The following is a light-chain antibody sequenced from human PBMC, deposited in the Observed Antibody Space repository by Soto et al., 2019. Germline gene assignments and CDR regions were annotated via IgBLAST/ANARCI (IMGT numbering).Light chain of an antibody. CDR2: GAS. Sequence: EIVMTQSPDTLSVSPGERASLACRASQSVSSSLAWYQQKPGQAPRLLIFGASTRATGIPARFSGSGPGTEFTLTISSLQSEDVALYYCHQYYNRPWTFGQGTKVEIK. CDR3: HQYYNRPWT. CDR1: QSVSSS. V-gene: IGKV3-15*01. J-gene: IGKJ1*01.